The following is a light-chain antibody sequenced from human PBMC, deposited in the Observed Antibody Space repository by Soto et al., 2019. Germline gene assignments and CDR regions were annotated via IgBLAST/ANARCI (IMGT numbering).Light chain of an antibody. V-gene: IGKV3-15*01. CDR1: QSVSNY. Sequence: EIVLTQFPGTLSLSPWERVTLSCRASQSVSNYLAWHQQRPGQAPRLLIYGASTRATGIPARFSGSGSGTEFTLTISSLQSEDFAVYYCQQYNNWPRTFGQGTKVDIK. J-gene: IGKJ1*01. CDR2: GAS. CDR3: QQYNNWPRT.